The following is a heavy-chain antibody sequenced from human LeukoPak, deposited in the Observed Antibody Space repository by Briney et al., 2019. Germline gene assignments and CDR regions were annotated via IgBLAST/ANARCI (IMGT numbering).Heavy chain of an antibody. Sequence: EASAKVSCKASGYTFTGYYMHWVRQAPGQGLEWMGWINPNSGGTNYAQKFQGRVTMTRDTSISTAYMELSRLRSDDTAVYYCARGRITMIVVGTPVDYWGQGTLVTVSS. J-gene: IGHJ4*02. D-gene: IGHD3-22*01. V-gene: IGHV1-2*02. CDR2: INPNSGGT. CDR1: GYTFTGYY. CDR3: ARGRITMIVVGTPVDY.